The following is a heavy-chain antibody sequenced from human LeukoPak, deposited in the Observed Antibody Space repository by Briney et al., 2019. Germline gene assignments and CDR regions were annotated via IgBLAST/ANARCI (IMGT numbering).Heavy chain of an antibody. CDR3: ARDSTAPASDRRQMNRAFGI. J-gene: IGHJ3*02. D-gene: IGHD6-6*01. V-gene: IGHV4-59*12. Sequence: SETLSLTCTVSGGSISSYYWSWIRQPPGKGLEWIGYIYYSGSTYYNPSLKSRVTISVDTSKNQFSLKLSSVTAADTAVYYCARDSTAPASDRRQMNRAFGIWGQGTMVTVSS. CDR2: IYYSGST. CDR1: GGSISSYY.